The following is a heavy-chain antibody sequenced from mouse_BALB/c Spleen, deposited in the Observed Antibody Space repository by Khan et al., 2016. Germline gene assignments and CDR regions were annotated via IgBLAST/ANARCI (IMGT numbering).Heavy chain of an antibody. CDR3: ASYYYGSSYFDY. CDR2: INPSTGYT. CDR1: GYTFTSYW. Sequence: QVQLQQSGAELAKPGASVKMSCKASGYTFTSYWMHWVKQRPGQGLEWIGYINPSTGYTEYTQKFKDKATLTADKSSSTAYMQLSSLTSEDSAVYYCASYYYGSSYFDYWGQGTTLTVSS. J-gene: IGHJ2*01. D-gene: IGHD1-1*01. V-gene: IGHV1-7*01.